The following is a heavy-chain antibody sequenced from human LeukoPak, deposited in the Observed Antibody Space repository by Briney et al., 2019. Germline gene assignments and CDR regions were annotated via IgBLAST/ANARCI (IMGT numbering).Heavy chain of an antibody. J-gene: IGHJ4*02. D-gene: IGHD2-15*01. CDR3: ARGYCSGGSCLLLDY. CDR1: GFTFSSYG. V-gene: IGHV3-33*08. CDR2: IWYGGSNK. Sequence: GGSLRLSCATSGFTFSSYGMHWVRQAPGKGLEWVAVIWYGGSNKYYADSVKGRFTISRDNSKNSLYLQMNSLRAEDTAVYYCARGYCSGGSCLLLDYWGQGTLVTVSS.